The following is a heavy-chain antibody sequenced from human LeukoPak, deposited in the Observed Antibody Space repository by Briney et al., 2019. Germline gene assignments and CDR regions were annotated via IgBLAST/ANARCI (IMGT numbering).Heavy chain of an antibody. CDR2: IYYTGVT. CDR1: GGSITSRNFY. D-gene: IGHD3-10*01. CDR3: ARSTSGSYQYYFDC. Sequence: SETLSLTCSVSGGSITSRNFYWGWIRQPPGKGLEWIGSIYYTGVTYYNPSLKSRATISVDTSKNQFSLKLNSLTAADTAVYYCARSTSGSYQYYFDCWGQGTRVTVSS. J-gene: IGHJ4*02. V-gene: IGHV4-39*01.